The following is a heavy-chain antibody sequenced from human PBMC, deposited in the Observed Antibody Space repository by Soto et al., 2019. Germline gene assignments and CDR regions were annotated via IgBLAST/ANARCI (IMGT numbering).Heavy chain of an antibody. CDR3: ASWRSYSGSYCFDY. CDR1: GGTFNTYT. V-gene: IGHV1-69*06. CDR2: VIPMYDSV. Sequence: QVQLVQSGAEVKKPGSSVKVSCEASGGTFNTYTINWVRQAPGRGLEWMGQVIPMYDSVNYAESFQGRVTITADKSTNIAYIELSSFRSEDTALYFCASWRSYSGSYCFDYWGQGTLVIVSS. D-gene: IGHD1-26*01. J-gene: IGHJ4*02.